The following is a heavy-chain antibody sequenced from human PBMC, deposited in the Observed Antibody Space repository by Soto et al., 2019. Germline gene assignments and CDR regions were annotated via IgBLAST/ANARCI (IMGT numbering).Heavy chain of an antibody. V-gene: IGHV4-31*03. D-gene: IGHD3-22*01. J-gene: IGHJ4*02. Sequence: QVQLQESGPGLVKPSQTLSLTCTVSGGSISSGGYYWSWIRQHPGKGLEWIGYISYSGSTYYNPSLGSXVXIXXDTSKNQFSLKLSSVTAADTAVYYCARDALSRDSIWGQGTLVTVSS. CDR1: GGSISSGGYY. CDR3: ARDALSRDSI. CDR2: ISYSGST.